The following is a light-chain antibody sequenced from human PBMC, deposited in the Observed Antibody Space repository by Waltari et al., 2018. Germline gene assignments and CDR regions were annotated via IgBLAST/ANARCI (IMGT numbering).Light chain of an antibody. CDR2: DAS. J-gene: IGKJ4*01. CDR3: QQANRCPLT. CDR1: QGINSC. V-gene: IGKV1-12*01. Sequence: DIQMTQSPSSVSASVGDKVTITCRASQGINSCLAWYQQKPGKAPKLLIYDASSLQTGVPSRLSGRESGTDFTLTISSLQPEDFATYYCQQANRCPLTFGGGTKVELK.